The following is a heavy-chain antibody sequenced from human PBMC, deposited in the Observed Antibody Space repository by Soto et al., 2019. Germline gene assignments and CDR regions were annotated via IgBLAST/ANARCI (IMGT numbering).Heavy chain of an antibody. CDR2: VSSSGTTI. CDR3: ARMGPRAARPSY. Sequence: PGGSLRLSCAAAGFTISDYDRSWIRQAPGKGLEWVSFVSSSGTTIYYADSVKGRFTISRDNAKNSLYLQMNSLRAEDTAVYYCARMGPRAARPSYWGQGTLVTVSS. V-gene: IGHV3-11*01. J-gene: IGHJ4*02. D-gene: IGHD6-6*01. CDR1: GFTISDYD.